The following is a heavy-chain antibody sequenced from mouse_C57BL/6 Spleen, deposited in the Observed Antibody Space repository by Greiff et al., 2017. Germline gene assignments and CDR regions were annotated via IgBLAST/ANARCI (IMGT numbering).Heavy chain of an antibody. CDR3: ARDSATVVVNWYFDV. CDR2: ISDGGSYT. V-gene: IGHV5-4*01. J-gene: IGHJ1*03. CDR1: GFTFSSYA. D-gene: IGHD1-1*01. Sequence: EVKLVESGGGLVKPGGSLKLSCAASGFTFSSYAMSWVRQTPEKRLEWVATISDGGSYTYYPDNVKGRFTISRDNAKNNLYLQMSHLKSEDTAMYYCARDSATVVVNWYFDVWGTGTTVTVSS.